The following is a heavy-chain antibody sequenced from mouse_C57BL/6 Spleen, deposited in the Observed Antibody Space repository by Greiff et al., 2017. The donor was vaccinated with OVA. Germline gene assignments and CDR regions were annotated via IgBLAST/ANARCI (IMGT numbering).Heavy chain of an antibody. CDR2: IRSKSNNYAT. CDR3: VRQTAQATGYFDY. V-gene: IGHV10-1*01. Sequence: EVQVVESGGGLVQPKGSLTLSCAASGFSFNTYAMNWVRQAPGKGLEWVARIRSKSNNYATYYADSVKDRFTISRDDSESMLYLQMNNLKTEDTAMYYCVRQTAQATGYFDYWGQGTTLTVSS. J-gene: IGHJ2*01. CDR1: GFSFNTYA. D-gene: IGHD3-2*02.